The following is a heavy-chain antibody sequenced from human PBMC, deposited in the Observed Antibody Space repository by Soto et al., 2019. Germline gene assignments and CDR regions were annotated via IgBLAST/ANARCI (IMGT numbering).Heavy chain of an antibody. D-gene: IGHD3-10*01. CDR1: GFTFSDYY. V-gene: IGHV3-11*03. CDR3: ARHYNYNRYGFDV. J-gene: IGHJ3*01. CDR2: ISGSSSSK. Sequence: GGSLRVSCAASGFTFSDYYMSWIRQAPGKGLEWISYISGSSSSKNYADSVKGRFTISRDNAKNSLYLQMNSLRAEDTAVYYCARHYNYNRYGFDVWGQGTMVTISS.